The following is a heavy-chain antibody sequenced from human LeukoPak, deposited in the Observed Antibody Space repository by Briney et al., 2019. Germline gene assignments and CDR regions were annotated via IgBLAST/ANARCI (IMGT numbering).Heavy chain of an antibody. CDR3: ARTMYYYDSSSYYTDY. CDR1: GFSLSTSGMC. D-gene: IGHD3-22*01. V-gene: IGHV2-70*11. J-gene: IGHJ4*02. Sequence: SGPTLVNPTQTLTLTCTFSGFSLSTSGMCVSWIRQPPGKALEWLARIDWDDDKYYSKSLKTRLTISKDTPKNQVVLTMTNMDPVDTATYYCARTMYYYDSSSYYTDYWGQGTLVTVSS. CDR2: IDWDDDK.